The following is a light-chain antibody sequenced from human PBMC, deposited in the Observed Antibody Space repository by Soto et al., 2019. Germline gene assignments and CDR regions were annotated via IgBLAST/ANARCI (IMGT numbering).Light chain of an antibody. CDR3: QQYGSSLST. CDR2: GAS. CDR1: QSVSSSY. V-gene: IGKV3-20*01. J-gene: IGKJ2*01. Sequence: EIVLTQSPGTLSLSPGERATLSCRASQSVSSSYLAWYQQKSGQSPRLLIHGASSRATGIPDRFSGSGSGIDFTLTINRLEPEDFAVYYCQQYGSSLSTFGQGTNLEIK.